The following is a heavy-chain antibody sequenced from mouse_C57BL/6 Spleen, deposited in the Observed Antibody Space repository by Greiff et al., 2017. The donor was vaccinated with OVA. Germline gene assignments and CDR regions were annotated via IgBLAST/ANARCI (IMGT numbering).Heavy chain of an antibody. V-gene: IGHV5-6*01. J-gene: IGHJ2*01. CDR2: ISSGGSYT. CDR1: GFTFSSYG. CDR3: ARDYGSSAFGY. Sequence: EVHLVESGGDLVKPGGSLKLSCAASGFTFSSYGMSWVRQTPDKRLEWVATISSGGSYTYYPDSVKGRFTISRDNAKNTLYLQMSSLKSEDTAMYYCARDYGSSAFGYWGQGTTLTVSS. D-gene: IGHD1-1*01.